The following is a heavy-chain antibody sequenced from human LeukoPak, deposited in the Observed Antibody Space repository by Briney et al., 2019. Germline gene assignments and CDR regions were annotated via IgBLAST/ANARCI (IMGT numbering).Heavy chain of an antibody. CDR2: INHSGST. J-gene: IGHJ6*02. Sequence: SETLSLTCAVYGGSFSGYYWSWIRQPPGKGLEWIGEINHSGSTNYNPSLKSRVTISVDTSKNQFSLKLSSVTAADTAVYYCARANRGLIYYYYYYGMDVWGQGTTVTVSS. V-gene: IGHV4-34*01. CDR1: GGSFSGYY. D-gene: IGHD3-10*01. CDR3: ARANRGLIYYYYYYGMDV.